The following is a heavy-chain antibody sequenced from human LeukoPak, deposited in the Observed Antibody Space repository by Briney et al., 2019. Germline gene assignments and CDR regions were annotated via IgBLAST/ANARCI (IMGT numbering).Heavy chain of an antibody. J-gene: IGHJ6*03. V-gene: IGHV3-23*01. D-gene: IGHD6-13*01. CDR2: ISGSGGST. Sequence: GGSLRLSCAASGFTFSSHGMSWVRQAPGKGLEWVSAISGSGGSTYYADSVKGRFTISRDNSKNTLYLQMNSLRAEDTAVYYCAREVAAGSELNYYYYYYMDVWGKGTTVTISS. CDR1: GFTFSSHG. CDR3: AREVAAGSELNYYYYYYMDV.